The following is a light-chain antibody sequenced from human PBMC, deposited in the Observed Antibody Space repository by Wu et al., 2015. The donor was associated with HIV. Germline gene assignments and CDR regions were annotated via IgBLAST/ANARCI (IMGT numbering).Light chain of an antibody. J-gene: IGKJ4*01. CDR1: QSVGTN. CDR2: DAS. Sequence: EIVMTQSPATLSVSPGEGATLSCRASQSVGTNLAWYQKKPGQAPRLLIYDASTRATDIPARFSGTVSGTEFALIISSLQSEDSALYYCQHYNNWPLTFGGGTKVEIK. CDR3: QHYNNWPLT. V-gene: IGKV3-15*01.